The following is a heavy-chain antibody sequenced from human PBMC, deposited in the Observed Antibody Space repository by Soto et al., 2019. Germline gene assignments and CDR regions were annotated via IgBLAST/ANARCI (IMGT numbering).Heavy chain of an antibody. V-gene: IGHV4-61*01. CDR1: GGSVSSGSYY. CDR3: ARDGGPDYVYAFDI. CDR2: IYYSGST. D-gene: IGHD4-17*01. Sequence: QVQLQESGPGLVKPSETLSLTCTVSGGSVSSGSYYWSWIRQPPGTGLEWIGFIYYSGSTNYNPSLKSRVTISLDTSKNQLALKLSSVTAADTAVYYCARDGGPDYVYAFDIWGQGTMVTVSS. J-gene: IGHJ3*02.